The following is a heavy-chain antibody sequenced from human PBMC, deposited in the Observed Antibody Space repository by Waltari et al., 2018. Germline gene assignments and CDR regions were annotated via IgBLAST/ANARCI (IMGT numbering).Heavy chain of an antibody. CDR3: VRHEGTRTTARAHFDS. CDR1: GGSITSGDYY. Sequence: QLQLQESGPGLVKPSETLSLSCTVSGGSITSGDYYSGWIRQSPGKVLEWIGGIFFRVRTYYKPSLKSRLAISVDTSKNQFSLKLSSVTAADTAVYYCVRHEGTRTTARAHFDSWGQGTLVAVSS. V-gene: IGHV4-39*01. J-gene: IGHJ4*02. D-gene: IGHD4-17*01. CDR2: IFFRVRT.